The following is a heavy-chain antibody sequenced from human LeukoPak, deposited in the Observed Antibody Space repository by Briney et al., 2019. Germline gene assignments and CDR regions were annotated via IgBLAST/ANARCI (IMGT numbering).Heavy chain of an antibody. CDR2: LNREGSST. Sequence: GGSLPLPYAACGFTFRNYWLHWVRQAPGGGLVWVSRLNREGSSTSYADSVKGRFTISRDNAKNTLYLQINSLRAEDTAVYYCARGYSSGSSSVDYCSQGKVVTVSS. V-gene: IGHV3-74*01. CDR3: ARGYSSGSSSVDY. D-gene: IGHD6-19*01. CDR1: GFTFRNYW. J-gene: IGHJ4*02.